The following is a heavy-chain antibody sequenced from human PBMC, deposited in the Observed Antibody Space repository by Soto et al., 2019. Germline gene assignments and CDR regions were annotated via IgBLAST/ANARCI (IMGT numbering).Heavy chain of an antibody. CDR1: GGSISSGGYS. V-gene: IGHV4-30-2*01. Sequence: PSETLSLTCAVSGGSISSGGYSWSWIRQPPGKGLEWIGYIYHSGGTYYNPSLKSRVTISVHTSNSQFSLELSSVTAADTAVYYCARGLITGSHYSGGWYYFDSWGQGTQVTVSS. CDR3: ARGLITGSHYSGGWYYFDS. CDR2: IYHSGGT. J-gene: IGHJ4*02. D-gene: IGHD6-19*01.